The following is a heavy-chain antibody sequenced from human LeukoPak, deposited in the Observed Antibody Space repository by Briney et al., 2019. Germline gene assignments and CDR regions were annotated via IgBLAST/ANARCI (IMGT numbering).Heavy chain of an antibody. J-gene: IGHJ4*02. CDR1: GGSISSYY. Sequence: SETLSLTCTVSGGSISSYYWSWIRQPAGKGLERIGRIYTSGSTNYNPSLKSRVTMSVDTSKNQFSLKLSSVTAADTAVYYCARRAVAGPYFDYWGQGTLVTVSS. CDR3: ARRAVAGPYFDY. V-gene: IGHV4-4*07. CDR2: IYTSGST. D-gene: IGHD6-19*01.